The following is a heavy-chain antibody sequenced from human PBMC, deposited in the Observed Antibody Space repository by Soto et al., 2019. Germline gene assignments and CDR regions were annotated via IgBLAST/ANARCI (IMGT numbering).Heavy chain of an antibody. J-gene: IGHJ4*02. CDR3: AHYRNLFTVDAQVGDFDY. V-gene: IGHV2-5*02. CDR2: IYWDDDE. CDR1: GFSLTTDGEG. Sequence: QITLKESGPTLVKSTQTLTLTCTFSGFSLTTDGEGVGWVRQSPGEALEWLALIYWDDDERYSPSLKTRLTITKDISRNQVVLVMTSMEPVDTGTYFCAHYRNLFTVDAQVGDFDYWGQGT. D-gene: IGHD1-26*01.